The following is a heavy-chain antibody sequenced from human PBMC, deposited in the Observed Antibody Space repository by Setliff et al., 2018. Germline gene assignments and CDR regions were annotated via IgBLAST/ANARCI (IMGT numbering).Heavy chain of an antibody. J-gene: IGHJ6*03. CDR2: INGVGTIT. CDR3: ASIDWGENFYNMDV. Sequence: GGSLRLSCAASGFTFSNYWMYWVRQVPGKGLVWVSRINGVGTITDYADSVKGRFTISRDNAKSTLYLQMNSLRGEDTAVYFCASIDWGENFYNMDVWGKGTTVTVSS. V-gene: IGHV3-74*01. CDR1: GFTFSNYW. D-gene: IGHD7-27*01.